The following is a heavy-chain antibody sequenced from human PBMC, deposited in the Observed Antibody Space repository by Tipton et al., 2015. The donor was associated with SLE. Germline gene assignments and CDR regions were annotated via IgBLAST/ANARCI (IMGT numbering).Heavy chain of an antibody. V-gene: IGHV4-4*08. CDR3: ARVVQYSINYLIDP. CDR2: IYSSDST. D-gene: IGHD6-6*01. CDR1: GASITSFY. Sequence: TLSLTCTVSGASITSFYWSWIRQPPGKGLEWIGYIYSSDSTNYNPSLKSRVSMSRNTSKNQFSLRLTSVTAADTAVYYCARVVQYSINYLIDPWGQGTLVTVSS. J-gene: IGHJ5*02.